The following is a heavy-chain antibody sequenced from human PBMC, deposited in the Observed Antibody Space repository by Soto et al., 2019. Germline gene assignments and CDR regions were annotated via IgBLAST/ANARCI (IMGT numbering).Heavy chain of an antibody. Sequence: QVKLVESGGGVVQPGRALRISCAASGFTFSSYGMHWVRQAPGKWLEWVAVISYDGSNKYYADYVKGRFTIYRDNSKHTLYLQMNSRRSEDTDVYYCAKDKGDDVWGQGTMVTGSS. J-gene: IGHJ3*01. CDR1: GFTFSSYG. CDR2: ISYDGSNK. V-gene: IGHV3-30*18. D-gene: IGHD2-21*01. CDR3: AKDKGDDV.